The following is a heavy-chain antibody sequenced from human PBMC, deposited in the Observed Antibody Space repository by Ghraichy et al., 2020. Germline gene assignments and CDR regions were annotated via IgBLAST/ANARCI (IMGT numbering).Heavy chain of an antibody. J-gene: IGHJ6*03. CDR3: ARGDVDFWGGEYYSPYYMDV. Sequence: SETLSLTCAVYGGSFSGYYWSWIRQSPGKGLEWIGEVHHSGRTNYNPSLKSRVIISVDTSKNQFSLRLSSVTAADTAIYFCARGDVDFWGGEYYSPYYMDVWGKGITVTVSS. V-gene: IGHV4-34*01. CDR1: GGSFSGYY. D-gene: IGHD3-3*01. CDR2: VHHSGRT.